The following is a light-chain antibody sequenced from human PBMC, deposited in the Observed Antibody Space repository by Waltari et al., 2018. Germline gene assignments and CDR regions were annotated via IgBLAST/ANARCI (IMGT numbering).Light chain of an antibody. CDR2: EDT. Sequence: QSALTQPASVSGSPGQSITLSCTGTSSDVGSYNLFPWYQQHPGKVPKLIMYEDTKRPSGVSDRFSGSKSGNTASLTISGLQAEDEADYHCCAHAGSGIWVFGGGTKLTVL. CDR3: CAHAGSGIWV. CDR1: SSDVGSYNL. V-gene: IGLV2-23*01. J-gene: IGLJ3*02.